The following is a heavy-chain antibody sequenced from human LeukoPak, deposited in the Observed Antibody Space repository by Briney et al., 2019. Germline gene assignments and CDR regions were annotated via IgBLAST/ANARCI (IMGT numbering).Heavy chain of an antibody. Sequence: VWALRLSCAASRLTVSSNYMSSVRQAPARGLEGVSVIYSGGSTYYADSVKGRFTISRDNSKNTLYLQMNSLRAEDTAVYYCASAGSNYANPYYYYYMDVWGKGTTVTVSS. CDR2: IYSGGST. CDR1: RLTVSSNY. V-gene: IGHV3-53*01. CDR3: ASAGSNYANPYYYYYMDV. J-gene: IGHJ6*03. D-gene: IGHD4-11*01.